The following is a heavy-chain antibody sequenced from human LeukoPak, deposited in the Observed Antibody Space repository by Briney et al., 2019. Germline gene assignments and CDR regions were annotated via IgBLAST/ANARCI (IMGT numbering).Heavy chain of an antibody. J-gene: IGHJ5*01. CDR2: LTSSRGHS. Sequence: GGSLRLSCAASGFTFSNFAMTWVGQAPGKGLEWVSSLTSSRGHSYTADTVKGRFTISRDNSQNTLYLQMNNLRVEDTGVYYCSRDPNGDYVGAFDSWGQGTLVTVSS. D-gene: IGHD4-17*01. CDR1: GFTFSNFA. CDR3: SRDPNGDYVGAFDS. V-gene: IGHV3-23*01.